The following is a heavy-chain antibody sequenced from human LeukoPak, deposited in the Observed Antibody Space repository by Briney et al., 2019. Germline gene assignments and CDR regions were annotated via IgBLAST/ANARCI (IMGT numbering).Heavy chain of an antibody. CDR3: ARWYSGRYGDFDN. CDR2: FYYSGST. CDR1: GGSIISDY. Sequence: SETLSLTSTVSGGSIISDYWSWIRQPPGKGLEWIGYFYYSGSTNYNPSLKSRVTISVDTSKNQLSLKLSSVTAADTAVYYCARWYSGRYGDFDNWGQGTLVTVSS. J-gene: IGHJ4*02. D-gene: IGHD1-26*01. V-gene: IGHV4-59*08.